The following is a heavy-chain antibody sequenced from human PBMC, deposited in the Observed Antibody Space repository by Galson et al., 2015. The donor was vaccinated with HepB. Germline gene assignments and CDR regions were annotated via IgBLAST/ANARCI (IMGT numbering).Heavy chain of an antibody. J-gene: IGHJ4*02. V-gene: IGHV3-23*01. CDR3: AKDLYYYYY. CDR1: TFTFSNYA. Sequence: SLRLSCAASTFTFSNYAMTWVRQAPGKGLEWVSSITNSGGRTYYADSVKGRFTISRDNSKNTLYLQMNNLRAEDTAIYYCAKDLYYYYYWGKGTLVTVSS. CDR2: ITNSGGRT.